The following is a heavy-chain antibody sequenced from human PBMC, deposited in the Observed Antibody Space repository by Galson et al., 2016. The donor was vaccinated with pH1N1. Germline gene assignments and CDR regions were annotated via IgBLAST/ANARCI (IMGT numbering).Heavy chain of an antibody. D-gene: IGHD4-11*01. J-gene: IGHJ4*01. CDR1: GYSLSKLS. Sequence: SVKVSCKVSGYSLSKLSMYWVRQAPGKGLEWMGGFDRENGERVYTQKFQGRVTMTEDSSTDTAYMELRSLRSEDTAVYFCATSLDYSRIFDYWGHGTLVTVSS. V-gene: IGHV1-24*01. CDR2: FDRENGER. CDR3: ATSLDYSRIFDY.